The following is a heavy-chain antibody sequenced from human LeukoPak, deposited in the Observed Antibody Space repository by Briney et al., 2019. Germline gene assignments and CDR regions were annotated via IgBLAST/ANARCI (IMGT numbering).Heavy chain of an antibody. CDR3: AKQLGYCSDGSCYFLY. V-gene: IGHV3-23*01. CDR1: GFTFSSYA. J-gene: IGHJ4*02. D-gene: IGHD2-15*01. Sequence: GGSLRLSCAAPGFTFSSYAMSWVRQAPGKGLEWVSTISGSDDSTYYADSVKGRFTISRDNSKSTLCLQMNSLRAEDTAVYYCAKQLGYCSDGSCYFLYWGQGTLVTVSS. CDR2: ISGSDDST.